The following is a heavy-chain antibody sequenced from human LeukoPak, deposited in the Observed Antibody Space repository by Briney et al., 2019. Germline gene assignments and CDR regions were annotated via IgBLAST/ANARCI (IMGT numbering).Heavy chain of an antibody. CDR2: IHYSGSA. Sequence: SETLSLTCTVSGGSISSYYWSWIRQPPGKGLEWIGYIHYSGSANYNPSLKSRVTISVDTSKNQFSLKLSSVTAADTAVYYCARGDYGGNFPDYWGQGTLVTVSS. D-gene: IGHD4-23*01. V-gene: IGHV4-59*01. J-gene: IGHJ4*02. CDR3: ARGDYGGNFPDY. CDR1: GGSISSYY.